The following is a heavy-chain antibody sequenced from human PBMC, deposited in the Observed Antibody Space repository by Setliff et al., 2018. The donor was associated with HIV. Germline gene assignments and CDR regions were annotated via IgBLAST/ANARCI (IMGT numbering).Heavy chain of an antibody. CDR2: IYHTGST. J-gene: IGHJ4*02. V-gene: IGHV4-39*01. CDR1: GGSINSTSYY. D-gene: IGHD3-3*01. CDR3: ARSIVPVASGYYYFEY. Sequence: PSETLSLTCPVSGGSINSTSYYRGWIRQPPGNGLEWIGSIYHTGSTYYKPSLKSRVTISVDTSKNQFSLRLSSVAAGDTAVYYCARSIVPVASGYYYFEYWGQGTLVTVS.